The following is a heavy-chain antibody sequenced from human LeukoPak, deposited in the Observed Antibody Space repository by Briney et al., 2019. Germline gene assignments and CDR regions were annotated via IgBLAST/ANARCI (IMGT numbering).Heavy chain of an antibody. CDR2: ISYDGSNK. V-gene: IGHV3-30*18. Sequence: GGSLRLSCAASGFTFSSYGMHWVRQAPGKGLEWVAVISYDGSNKYYADSVKGRFTISRDNSKNTLYLQMNSLRAEDTAVYYCAKVVVVPAAMLDYWGQGTLVTVSS. J-gene: IGHJ4*02. CDR1: GFTFSSYG. D-gene: IGHD2-2*01. CDR3: AKVVVVPAAMLDY.